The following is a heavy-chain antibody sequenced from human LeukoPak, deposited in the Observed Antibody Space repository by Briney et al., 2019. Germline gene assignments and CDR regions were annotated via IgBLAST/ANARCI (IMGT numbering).Heavy chain of an antibody. Sequence: SETLSLTCTVSGYSISSGYYWGWIRQPPGKGLEWIGCIYHSGSTYYNPSLKSRVTISVDTSKNQFSLKLSSVTAADTAVYYCARHKDYYYSYMDVWGKGTTVTISS. CDR3: ARHKDYYYSYMDV. CDR2: IYHSGST. V-gene: IGHV4-38-2*02. CDR1: GYSISSGYY. J-gene: IGHJ6*03.